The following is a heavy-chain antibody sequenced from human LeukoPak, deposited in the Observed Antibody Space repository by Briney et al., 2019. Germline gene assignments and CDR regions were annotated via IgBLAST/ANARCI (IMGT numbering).Heavy chain of an antibody. D-gene: IGHD3-22*01. CDR1: GFTVSSNY. J-gene: IGHJ4*02. CDR2: IHSGGSI. CDR3: ARGFSSHRVYYYFDF. Sequence: GGSLRLTCVVSGFTVSSNYMSWVRQAPGKGLEWVSFIHSGGSIFYAESVKGRFTFSRDNSNNTLYLQMNSLRAEDTAVYYCARGFSSHRVYYYFDFWGQGTLVTVSS. V-gene: IGHV3-66*01.